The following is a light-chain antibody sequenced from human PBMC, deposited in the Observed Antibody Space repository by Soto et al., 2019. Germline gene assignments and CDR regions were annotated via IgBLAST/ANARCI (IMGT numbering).Light chain of an antibody. CDR1: QRISSAF. Sequence: EIVLTQSPGTLSLSPGQRATLSCRASQRISSAFLAWYQQKPGQAPRLLIYGTSTRASGIPDRFTGSGSGTDVTLTISRLEPEDFAVYYCQQYARTPWTFGQGTKVEV. CDR2: GTS. V-gene: IGKV3-20*01. J-gene: IGKJ1*01. CDR3: QQYARTPWT.